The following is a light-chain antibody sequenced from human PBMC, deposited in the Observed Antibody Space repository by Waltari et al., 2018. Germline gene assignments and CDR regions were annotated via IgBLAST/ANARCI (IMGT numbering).Light chain of an antibody. CDR1: QSVSSN. CDR2: GAS. CDR3: QQYNNWPRGT. J-gene: IGKJ5*01. V-gene: IGKV3-15*01. Sequence: EIVMTQSPATLSVSPGERATLSCRASQSVSSNLAWYQQKPGQAPRLLIYGASTRATGIPARVSGSGSGTEFTLTISSLQSEDFAVYYCQQYNNWPRGTFGQGKRLEIK.